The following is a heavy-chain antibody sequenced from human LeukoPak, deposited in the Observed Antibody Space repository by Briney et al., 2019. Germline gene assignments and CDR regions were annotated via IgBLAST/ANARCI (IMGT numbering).Heavy chain of an antibody. CDR2: ISGSNSYI. D-gene: IGHD3-10*01. V-gene: IGHV3-21*01. J-gene: IGHJ3*02. CDR3: AKDPFGGSGDAFDI. CDR1: GFTFNSYS. Sequence: PGGSLRLSCAASGFTFNSYSMNWVRQAPGKGLEWVSSISGSNSYIYYADSMKGRFTISRDNAKNSLYLQMNSLRAEDTAVYYCAKDPFGGSGDAFDIWGQGTMVTVSS.